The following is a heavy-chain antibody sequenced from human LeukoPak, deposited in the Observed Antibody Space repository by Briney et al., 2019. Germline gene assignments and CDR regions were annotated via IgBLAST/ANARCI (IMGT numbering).Heavy chain of an antibody. V-gene: IGHV1-18*01. J-gene: IGHJ4*02. CDR1: GYTFTTYG. CDR3: ARELYGRFEY. D-gene: IGHD2-2*02. CDR2: INPYNGNT. Sequence: ASVKVSCKASGYTFTTYGISWVRQAPGQGLECMGWINPYNGNTNYAQKLQGRVTMTTDTSTSTAYMELRSLRSDDTAVYYCARELYGRFEYWGQGTLVTVST.